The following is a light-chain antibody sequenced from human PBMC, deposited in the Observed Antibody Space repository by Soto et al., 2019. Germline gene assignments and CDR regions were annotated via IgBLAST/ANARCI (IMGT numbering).Light chain of an antibody. Sequence: EIVLTQSPGTLSLSPGERATLSCRASQSVSSSYLAWYQHKPGQARRLLIYGASSRATGIPDRFSGSGSGTDFTLTISRLEPEDFAVYYCQQYDNSPLFTFGPGTKVDIK. J-gene: IGKJ3*01. CDR2: GAS. V-gene: IGKV3-20*01. CDR1: QSVSSSY. CDR3: QQYDNSPLFT.